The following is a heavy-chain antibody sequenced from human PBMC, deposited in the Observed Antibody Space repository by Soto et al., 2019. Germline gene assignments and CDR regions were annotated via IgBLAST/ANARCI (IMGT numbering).Heavy chain of an antibody. CDR1: GFTFSSYG. CDR3: ARGYQLLSYFDY. D-gene: IGHD2-2*01. Sequence: GGSLRLSCAASGFTFSSYGMHWVRQAPGKGLEWVAVISYDGSNKYYADSVKGRFTISRDNSKNTLYLQMNSLRAEDTAVYYCARGYQLLSYFDYWGQGTLVTVSS. V-gene: IGHV3-30*03. CDR2: ISYDGSNK. J-gene: IGHJ4*02.